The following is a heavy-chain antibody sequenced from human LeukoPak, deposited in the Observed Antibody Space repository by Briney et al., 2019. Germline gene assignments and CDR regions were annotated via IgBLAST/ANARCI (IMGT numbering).Heavy chain of an antibody. CDR3: ARGLLWFGELKVGVGYYYYYMDV. D-gene: IGHD3-10*01. CDR2: IIPIFGTA. Sequence: GASVKVSCKASGGTFSSYAISWVRQAPGQGLEWMGGIIPIFGTANYAQKFQGRVTITADKSTSTAYMELSSLRSEGTAVYYCARGLLWFGELKVGVGYYYYYMDVWGKGTTVTISS. V-gene: IGHV1-69*06. CDR1: GGTFSSYA. J-gene: IGHJ6*03.